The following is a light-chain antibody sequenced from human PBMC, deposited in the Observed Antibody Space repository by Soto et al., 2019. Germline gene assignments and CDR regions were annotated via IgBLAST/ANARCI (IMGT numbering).Light chain of an antibody. V-gene: IGKV3D-15*01. Sequence: EIVLTQSPATLSVSPGERAALSCRASQSVSNNLAWYQQKPGQPPRLLIFGASTRATGIPARFSGCGSEAEFALTSSTLQFVECAVYYCLQYSVLRLPFGGGPEVEI. CDR2: GAS. CDR1: QSVSNN. J-gene: IGKJ4*01. CDR3: LQYSVLRLP.